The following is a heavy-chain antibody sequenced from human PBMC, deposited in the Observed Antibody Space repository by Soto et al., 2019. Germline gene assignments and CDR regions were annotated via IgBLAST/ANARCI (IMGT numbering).Heavy chain of an antibody. J-gene: IGHJ4*02. CDR3: AKEYGDYFDY. CDR2: ISGIGGST. D-gene: IGHD4-17*01. V-gene: IGHV3-23*01. Sequence: EVQLLESGGGLVQPGGSLRLSCAASGFTFRTYAMTWVRQAPGKGLEWVSTISGIGGSTYHADSVKGRFTISRDNSKNTLYLQLNSLRAEDTAVYYCAKEYGDYFDYWGQGTLVTVSS. CDR1: GFTFRTYA.